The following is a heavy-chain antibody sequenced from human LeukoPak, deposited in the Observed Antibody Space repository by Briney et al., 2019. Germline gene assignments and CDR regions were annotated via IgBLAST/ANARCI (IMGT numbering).Heavy chain of an antibody. D-gene: IGHD3-10*01. CDR2: IYYSGST. J-gene: IGHJ4*02. Sequence: PSETLSLTCTGSGGSISSYYWSWIRQPPGKGLEWIGYIYYSGSTNYNPSLKSRVTISVDTSKNQFSLKLSSVTAADTAVYYCARTYYGSGKENFDYWGQGTLVTVSS. CDR3: ARTYYGSGKENFDY. V-gene: IGHV4-59*01. CDR1: GGSISSYY.